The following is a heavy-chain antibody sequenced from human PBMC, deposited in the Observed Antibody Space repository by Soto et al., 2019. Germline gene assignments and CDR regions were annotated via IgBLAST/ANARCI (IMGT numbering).Heavy chain of an antibody. CDR1: GYTLTELS. J-gene: IGHJ6*03. V-gene: IGHV1-24*01. CDR3: ATDLGRYDFWSGFYSNNYYYYMDV. Sequence: ASVKVSCKVSGYTLTELSMHWVRQAPGKGLEWMGGFDPEDGETIYAQKFQGRVTMTEDTSTDTAYMELSSLRSEDTAVYYCATDLGRYDFWSGFYSNNYYYYMDVWGKGTTLTVSS. D-gene: IGHD3-3*01. CDR2: FDPEDGET.